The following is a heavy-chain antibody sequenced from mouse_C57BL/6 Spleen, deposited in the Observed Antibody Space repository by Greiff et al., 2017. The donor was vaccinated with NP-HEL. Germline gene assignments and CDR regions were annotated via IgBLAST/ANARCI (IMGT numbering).Heavy chain of an antibody. Sequence: VQLQQSGAELVKPGASVKLSCKASGYTFTSYWMHWVKQRPGQGLEWIGMIHPNSGSTNYNEKFKSKATLTVDKSSSTAYMQLSSLTSEDSAVYYCAPTVVARGLAYWGQGTLVTVSA. CDR2: IHPNSGST. CDR1: GYTFTSYW. CDR3: APTVVARGLAY. V-gene: IGHV1-64*01. J-gene: IGHJ3*01. D-gene: IGHD1-1*01.